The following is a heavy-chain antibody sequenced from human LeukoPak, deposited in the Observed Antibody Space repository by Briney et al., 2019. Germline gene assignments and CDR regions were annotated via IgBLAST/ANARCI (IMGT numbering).Heavy chain of an antibody. V-gene: IGHV1-8*01. CDR2: MNPNSGNT. Sequence: ASVKVSCKASGYTFTSYDINWVRQATGQGLEWMGWMNPNSGNTGCAQKFQGRVTMTRDTSINTAYMELHSLTSEDTAVYYCARGRGGTVVRGYLDYWGQGTLVTVSS. CDR1: GYTFTSYD. J-gene: IGHJ4*02. CDR3: ARGRGGTVVRGYLDY. D-gene: IGHD3-10*01.